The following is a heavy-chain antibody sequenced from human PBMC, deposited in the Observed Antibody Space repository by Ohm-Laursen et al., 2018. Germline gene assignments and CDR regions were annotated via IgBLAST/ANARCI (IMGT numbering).Heavy chain of an antibody. CDR1: RFTFSKYA. CDR3: AKKPDYRLDY. Sequence: SLRLSCSASRFTFSKYAMNWVRQAPGKGLQWVSSISATGGSTYYADSVKGRFTISRDNSNNTLYLHINSLRAEDTAVYYCAKKPDYRLDYWGHGTLVTVSS. CDR2: ISATGGST. V-gene: IGHV3-23*01. D-gene: IGHD4-11*01. J-gene: IGHJ4*01.